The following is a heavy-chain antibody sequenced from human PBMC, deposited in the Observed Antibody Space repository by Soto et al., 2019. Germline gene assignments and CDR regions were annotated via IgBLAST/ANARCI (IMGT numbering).Heavy chain of an antibody. CDR2: IYYSGNT. J-gene: IGHJ6*02. V-gene: IGHV4-30-4*01. CDR3: ASSALYGMDV. CDR1: GGSISSGYYY. Sequence: PSETLSLTCSVSGGSISSGYYYWIWIRQPPGKGLEWIGDIYYSGNTYYNPSLKSRLIISIDTSKNQFSLKEGTVTAADTAVYYGASSALYGMDVWGQGTTVTVSS.